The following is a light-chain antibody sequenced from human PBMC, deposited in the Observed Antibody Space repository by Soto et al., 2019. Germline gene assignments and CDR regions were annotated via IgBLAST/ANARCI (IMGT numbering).Light chain of an antibody. V-gene: IGKV4-1*01. J-gene: IGKJ4*02. Sequence: DIVMTQSPESLSVALGERAAINCKSSQVVLYSSNNKNYLAWYQQKPGQPPKLLIYWASTRESGVPDRFSGSGSGTDFTLTISSLQAEDVAVYYCQQYYSTPRTFGGGTKVDI. CDR2: WAS. CDR3: QQYYSTPRT. CDR1: QVVLYSSNNKNY.